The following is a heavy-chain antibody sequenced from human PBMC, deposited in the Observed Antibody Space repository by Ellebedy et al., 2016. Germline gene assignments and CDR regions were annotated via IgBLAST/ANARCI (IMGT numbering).Heavy chain of an antibody. CDR2: INHSGST. CDR1: GGSFSGYY. Sequence: GSLRLXXAVYGGSFSGYYWSWIRQPPGKGLEWIGEINHSGSTNYNPSLKSRVTISVDTSKNQFSLKLSSVTAADTAVYYCARGVVVDYWGQGTLVTVSS. CDR3: ARGVVVDY. D-gene: IGHD3-22*01. V-gene: IGHV4-34*01. J-gene: IGHJ4*02.